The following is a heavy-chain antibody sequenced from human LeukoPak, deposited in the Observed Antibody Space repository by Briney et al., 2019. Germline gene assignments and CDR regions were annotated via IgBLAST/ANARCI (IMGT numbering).Heavy chain of an antibody. Sequence: GGSLRLSCAASGFTFSDYYMSWIRQAPGKGLEWVSVIYSGGTTYYADSVKGRFTISRDNSKNTLYLQMNSLRAEDTAVYYCARAIEAAGSVNWFDPWGHGNLGTVSS. J-gene: IGHJ5*02. CDR3: ARAIEAAGSVNWFDP. CDR1: GFTFSDYY. V-gene: IGHV3-53*05. CDR2: IYSGGTT. D-gene: IGHD6-13*01.